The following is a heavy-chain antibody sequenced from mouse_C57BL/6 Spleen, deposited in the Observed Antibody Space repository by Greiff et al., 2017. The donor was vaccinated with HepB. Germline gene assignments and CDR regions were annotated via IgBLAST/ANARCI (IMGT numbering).Heavy chain of an antibody. CDR1: GYSITSDY. V-gene: IGHV3-8*01. J-gene: IGHJ4*01. CDR2: ISYSGST. D-gene: IGHD2-3*01. CDR3: ASGRDYDGYPYYAMDY. Sequence: VQLKESGPGLAKPSQTLSLTCSVTGYSITSDYWNWIRKFPGNKLEYMGYISYSGSTYYNPSLKSRISITRDTSKNQYYLQLNSVTTEDTATYYCASGRDYDGYPYYAMDYWGQGTSVTVSS.